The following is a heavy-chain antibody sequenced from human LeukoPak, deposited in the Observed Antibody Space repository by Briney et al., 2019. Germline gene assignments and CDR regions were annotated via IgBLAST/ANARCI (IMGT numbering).Heavy chain of an antibody. J-gene: IGHJ4*02. CDR3: ARAGAIAVAGTLDY. CDR2: IIPIFGTA. V-gene: IGHV1-69*13. D-gene: IGHD6-19*01. CDR1: GGTFSSYA. Sequence: GASVKVSCKASGGTFSSYAISWVRQAPGQGLEWMGGIIPIFGTANYAQKFQGRVTITADESTSTAYMELSSLRSEDTAVYYCARAGAIAVAGTLDYWGQGTLVTVSS.